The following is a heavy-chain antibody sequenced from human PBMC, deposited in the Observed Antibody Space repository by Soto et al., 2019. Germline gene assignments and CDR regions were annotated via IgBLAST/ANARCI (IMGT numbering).Heavy chain of an antibody. V-gene: IGHV4-4*02. Sequence: SETLSLACAVSGGSISSSNWWSWVRQPPGKGLEWIGEIYHSGSTNYNPSLKSRVTISVDMSKKQVSLKLNSVIAADTAVYYCARTRMIESWIDYWGHGTLVTVSS. J-gene: IGHJ4*01. D-gene: IGHD2-21*01. CDR3: ARTRMIESWIDY. CDR2: IYHSGST. CDR1: GGSISSSNW.